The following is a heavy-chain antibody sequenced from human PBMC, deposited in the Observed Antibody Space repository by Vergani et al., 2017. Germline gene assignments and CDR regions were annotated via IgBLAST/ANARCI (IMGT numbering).Heavy chain of an antibody. D-gene: IGHD3-3*01. CDR2: IWYDGSNK. V-gene: IGHV3-33*08. Sequence: QVQLVESGGGVVQPGRSLRLSCAASGFTFSSYGMHWVRQAPGKGLEWVAVIWYDGSNKYYADSVKGRFTISRDNSKNTLYLQMNSLRAEDTAVYYCARDYDFWSGYHDAFDIWGQGTMVTVSS. J-gene: IGHJ3*02. CDR1: GFTFSSYG. CDR3: ARDYDFWSGYHDAFDI.